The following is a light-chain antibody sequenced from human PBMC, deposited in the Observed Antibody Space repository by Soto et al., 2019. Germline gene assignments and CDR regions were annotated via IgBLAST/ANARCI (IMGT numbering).Light chain of an antibody. CDR3: NSYTSSSTYV. Sequence: QSALTQPASVSGSPGQSITISCTGNSSDVGGFNYVSWYQQHPGKAPKLMIYDVTNRPSGVSYRFSGSKSGNTASLTISGLQDEDEADYYCNSYTSSSTYVFGTGTKLTVL. CDR2: DVT. CDR1: SSDVGGFNY. J-gene: IGLJ1*01. V-gene: IGLV2-14*03.